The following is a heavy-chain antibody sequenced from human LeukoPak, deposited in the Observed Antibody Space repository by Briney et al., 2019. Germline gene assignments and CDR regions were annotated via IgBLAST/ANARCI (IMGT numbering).Heavy chain of an antibody. V-gene: IGHV1-2*02. D-gene: IGHD2-2*01. CDR2: INPNSGGT. J-gene: IGHJ5*02. Sequence: ASVKVSCKASGYTFTGYYMHWVRQAPGQGLEWMGWINPNSGGTNYAQKFRGRVTMTRDTSISTAYMELSRLRSDDTAVYYCARDPPNIVVVPAAPSGWFDPWGQGTLVTVSS. CDR3: ARDPPNIVVVPAAPSGWFDP. CDR1: GYTFTGYY.